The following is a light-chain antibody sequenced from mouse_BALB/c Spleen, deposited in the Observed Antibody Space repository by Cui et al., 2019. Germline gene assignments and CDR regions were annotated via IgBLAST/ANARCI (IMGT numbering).Light chain of an antibody. J-gene: IGKJ5*01. CDR1: QNINVW. Sequence: DIQMNQSPSSLSASLGDTITITCHASQNINVWLSWYQQKPGNIPKLLIYKASNSHTGVPSRFSGSGSGTGFTLTISSLQPEDIATYYCQQGQSYPLTFGAGTKLELK. CDR2: KAS. CDR3: QQGQSYPLT. V-gene: IGKV10-94*01.